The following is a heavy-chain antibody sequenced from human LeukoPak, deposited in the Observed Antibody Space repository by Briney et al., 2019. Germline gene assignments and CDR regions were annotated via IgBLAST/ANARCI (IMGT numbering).Heavy chain of an antibody. CDR1: GYTFTSYG. CDR3: ARDRVPDSSGSGDAFDI. J-gene: IGHJ3*02. D-gene: IGHD3-22*01. Sequence: ASVKVSCKASGYTFTSYGISWVRQAPGQGLEWMGWINPNSGGTNYAQKFQGRVTMTRDTSISTAYMELSRLRSDDTAVYYCARDRVPDSSGSGDAFDIWGQGTMVTVSS. V-gene: IGHV1-2*02. CDR2: INPNSGGT.